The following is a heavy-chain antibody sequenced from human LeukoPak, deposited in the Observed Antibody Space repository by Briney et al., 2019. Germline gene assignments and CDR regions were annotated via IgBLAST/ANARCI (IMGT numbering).Heavy chain of an antibody. J-gene: IGHJ4*02. V-gene: IGHV4-39*07. CDR2: IYYSGST. D-gene: IGHD3-22*01. Sequence: SETLSLTCTVSGGSISSSSYYWGWIRQPPGKGLEWIGSIYYSGSTYYNPSLKSRVTISVDTSKNQFSLKLSSVTAADTAVYYCYLRTTYYYDSSGSTFDYWGQGTLVTVSS. CDR1: GGSISSSSYY. CDR3: YLRTTYYYDSSGSTFDY.